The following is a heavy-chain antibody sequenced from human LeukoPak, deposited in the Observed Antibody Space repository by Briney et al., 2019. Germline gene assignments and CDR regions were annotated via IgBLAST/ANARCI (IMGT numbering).Heavy chain of an antibody. CDR2: IY. D-gene: IGHD5-12*01. CDR3: ARHKTIVATIFDY. CDR1: GVSISSSYSY. Sequence: SETLSLTCTVSGVSISSSYSYWGWIRQPPGMGLEWIGSIYCQVSISIDTSKNQFSLKLSSVTAADTAVYYCARHKTIVATIFDYWGQGTLVTVSS. J-gene: IGHJ4*02. V-gene: IGHV4-39*01.